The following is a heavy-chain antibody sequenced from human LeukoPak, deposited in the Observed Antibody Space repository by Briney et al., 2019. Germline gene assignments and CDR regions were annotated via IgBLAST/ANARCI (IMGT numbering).Heavy chain of an antibody. CDR1: GFTVSSNY. CDR3: AREVFGAAVYYFDY. CDR2: IYSGGST. V-gene: IGHV3-66*02. J-gene: IGHJ4*02. D-gene: IGHD6-13*01. Sequence: PGGSLRLSCAASGFTVSSNYMSWVRQAPGKGLEWVSVIYSGGSTYYADSVKGRFTISRDNSKNTLYLQMNSLRAGDTAVYYCAREVFGAAVYYFDYRGQGTLVTVSS.